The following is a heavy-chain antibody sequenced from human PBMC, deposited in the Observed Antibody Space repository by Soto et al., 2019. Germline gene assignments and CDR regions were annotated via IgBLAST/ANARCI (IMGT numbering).Heavy chain of an antibody. CDR2: IYYSGST. D-gene: IGHD2-15*01. J-gene: IGHJ6*02. CDR3: ARVGRGYCSCGSCFKGVYYYYGMDV. V-gene: IGHV4-31*03. Sequence: QVQLQESGPGLVKPSQTLSLTCTVSGGSISSGGYYWSWIRQHPGKGLEWIGYIYYSGSTYYNPSLKGRVTIAVDTSKNQFALNLSSVTAAVTAVYYCARVGRGYCSCGSCFKGVYYYYGMDVWGQGTTVTVSS. CDR1: GGSISSGGYY.